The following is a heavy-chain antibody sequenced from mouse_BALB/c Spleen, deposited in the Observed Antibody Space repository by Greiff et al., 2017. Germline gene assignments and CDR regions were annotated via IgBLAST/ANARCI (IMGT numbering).Heavy chain of an antibody. CDR2: ISSGGSYT. D-gene: IGHD2-1*01. CDR1: GFTFSSYA. Sequence: EVQGVESGGGLVKPGGSLKLSCAASGFTFSSYAMSWVRQSPEKRLEWVAEISSGGSYTYYPDTVTGRFTISRDNAKNTLYLEMSSLRSEDTAMYYCARQNYGNGYAMDYWGQGTSVTVSS. CDR3: ARQNYGNGYAMDY. V-gene: IGHV5-9-4*01. J-gene: IGHJ4*01.